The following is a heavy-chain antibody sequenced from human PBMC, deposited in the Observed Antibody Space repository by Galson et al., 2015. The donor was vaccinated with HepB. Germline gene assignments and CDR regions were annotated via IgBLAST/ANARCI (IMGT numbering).Heavy chain of an antibody. CDR3: ARELSVWELLRDY. D-gene: IGHD1-26*01. Sequence: SLRLSCAASGFTFSSYSMNWVRQAPGKGLEWVSYISSSSSTIYYADSVKGRFTISRDNAKNSQYLQMNSLRAEDTAVYYCARELSVWELLRDYWGQGTLVTVSS. J-gene: IGHJ4*02. CDR1: GFTFSSYS. V-gene: IGHV3-48*01. CDR2: ISSSSSTI.